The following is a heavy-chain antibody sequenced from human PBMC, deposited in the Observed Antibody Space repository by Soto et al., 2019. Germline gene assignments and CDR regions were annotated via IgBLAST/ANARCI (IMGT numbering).Heavy chain of an antibody. D-gene: IGHD3-3*01. Sequence: SLRLSCAASGFTFSSYGMHWVRQAPGKGLEWVAVIWYDGSNKYYADSVKGRFTISRDNSKNTLYLQMNSLRAEDTAVYYCARDRLEDTIFGVVPYYFDYWGQGTLVTVSS. J-gene: IGHJ4*02. CDR2: IWYDGSNK. CDR1: GFTFSSYG. CDR3: ARDRLEDTIFGVVPYYFDY. V-gene: IGHV3-33*01.